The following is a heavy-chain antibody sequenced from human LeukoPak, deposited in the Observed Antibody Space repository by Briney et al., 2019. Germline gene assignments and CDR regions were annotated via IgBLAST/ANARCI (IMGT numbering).Heavy chain of an antibody. CDR3: ARHSWGFDY. Sequence: GESLKISCKGSGYSFTNYWIGWVRQTPGKGLEWMGIINPDDSEIKYSPSLQGQVTISADKSISTAYLQWSSLKASDTAMYYCARHSWGFDYWGQGTLVTVSS. CDR2: INPDDSEI. J-gene: IGHJ4*02. D-gene: IGHD7-27*01. CDR1: GYSFTNYW. V-gene: IGHV5-51*01.